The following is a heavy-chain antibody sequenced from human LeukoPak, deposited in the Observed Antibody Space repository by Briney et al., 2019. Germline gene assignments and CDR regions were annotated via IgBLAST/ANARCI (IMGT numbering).Heavy chain of an antibody. D-gene: IGHD6-13*01. J-gene: IGHJ4*02. V-gene: IGHV1-69*04. CDR3: AREGIAAAGYYFDY. Sequence: SVNVSCKASGGTFSSYAISWVRQAPGQGLEWMGRIIPILGIANYAQKFQGRVTITADKSTSTAYMELSSLRSEDTAVYYCAREGIAAAGYYFDYWGQGTLVTVSS. CDR1: GGTFSSYA. CDR2: IIPILGIA.